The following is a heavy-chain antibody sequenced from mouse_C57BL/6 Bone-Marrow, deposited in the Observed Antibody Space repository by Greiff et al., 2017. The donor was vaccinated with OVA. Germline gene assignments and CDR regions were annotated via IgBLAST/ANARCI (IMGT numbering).Heavy chain of an antibody. Sequence: EVMLVESGGGLVKPGGSLKLSCAASGFTFSSYAMSWVRQTPEKRLEWVATISDGGSYTYYPDNVKGRFTISRDNAKNNLYLQMSHLKSEDTAMYYCARDLDSSWFAYWGQGTLVTVSA. CDR1: GFTFSSYA. V-gene: IGHV5-4*01. J-gene: IGHJ3*01. CDR3: ARDLDSSWFAY. CDR2: ISDGGSYT.